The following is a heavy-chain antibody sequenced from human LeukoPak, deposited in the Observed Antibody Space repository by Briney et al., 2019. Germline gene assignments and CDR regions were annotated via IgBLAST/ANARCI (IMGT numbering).Heavy chain of an antibody. D-gene: IGHD6-19*01. CDR1: RFSFSSYA. J-gene: IGHJ3*02. V-gene: IGHV3-23*01. CDR3: AKPTIAVAGMDWIDAFDI. Sequence: GGSLRLSCVASRFSFSSYAMTWVRQAPGKGLEWVSAISGSGDSTYYADSVKGRFTISRDNSKSTLYLQMNSLRAEDTAAYYCAKPTIAVAGMDWIDAFDIWGQGTRVTVSS. CDR2: ISGSGDST.